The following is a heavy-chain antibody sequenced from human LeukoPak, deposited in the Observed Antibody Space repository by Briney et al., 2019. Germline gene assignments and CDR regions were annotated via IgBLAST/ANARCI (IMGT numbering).Heavy chain of an antibody. D-gene: IGHD1-26*01. CDR1: GFTFSSYG. Sequence: PGGSLRLSCAASGFTFSSYGMHWVRQAPGKGLEWVAVILYDGSNKYYADSVKGRFTISRDNSKNTLYLQMNSLRAEDTAVYYCAKDLASTGIVGSGFDYWGQGTLVTVSS. V-gene: IGHV3-30*18. J-gene: IGHJ4*02. CDR2: ILYDGSNK. CDR3: AKDLASTGIVGSGFDY.